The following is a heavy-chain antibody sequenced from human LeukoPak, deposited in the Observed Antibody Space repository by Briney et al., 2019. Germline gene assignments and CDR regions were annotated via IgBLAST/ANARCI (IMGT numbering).Heavy chain of an antibody. V-gene: IGHV3-33*01. CDR2: IWYDGSNK. CDR1: GFTFSSYG. D-gene: IGHD6-19*01. CDR3: ARDHYGSQWLVDY. J-gene: IGHJ4*02. Sequence: GRSLRLSCAASGFTFSSYGMHWVRQAPGKGLEWVAVIWYDGSNKYYADSVKGRFTISRDNSKNTLYLQMNSLRAEDTAVYYCARDHYGSQWLVDYWGQGTLVTVSS.